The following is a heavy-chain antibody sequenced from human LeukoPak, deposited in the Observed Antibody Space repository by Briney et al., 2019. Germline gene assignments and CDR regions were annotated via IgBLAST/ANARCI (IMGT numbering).Heavy chain of an antibody. CDR3: ARDHSGYSGYGVMDV. D-gene: IGHD5-12*01. CDR2: ISSSSSYI. Sequence: GGSLRLSCAASGFTFSSYSMNWVRQAPGKGLEWVSSISSSSSYIYYADSVKGRFTISRDNAKNSLYLQMNSLRAEDTAVYYCARDHSGYSGYGVMDVWSKGTTVTVSS. V-gene: IGHV3-21*01. CDR1: GFTFSSYS. J-gene: IGHJ6*04.